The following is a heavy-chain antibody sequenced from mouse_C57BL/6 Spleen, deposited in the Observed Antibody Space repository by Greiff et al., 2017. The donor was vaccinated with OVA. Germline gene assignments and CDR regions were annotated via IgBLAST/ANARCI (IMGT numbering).Heavy chain of an antibody. J-gene: IGHJ2*01. Sequence: EVKVVESGGGLVKPGGSLKLSCAASGFTFSSYAMSWVRQTPEKRLEWVATISDGGSYTYYPDNVKGRFTISGDNAKNNLYLQMSHLKSEDTAMYYCARDSDGYRYFDYWGQGTTLTVSS. CDR1: GFTFSSYA. D-gene: IGHD2-3*01. CDR3: ARDSDGYRYFDY. V-gene: IGHV5-4*01. CDR2: ISDGGSYT.